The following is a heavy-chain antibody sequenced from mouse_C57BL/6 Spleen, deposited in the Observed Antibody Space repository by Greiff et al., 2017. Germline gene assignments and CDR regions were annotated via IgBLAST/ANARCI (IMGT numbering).Heavy chain of an antibody. J-gene: IGHJ1*03. D-gene: IGHD1-3*01. CDR2: INYDGSTT. CDR3: ARRRGSSWYFDV. V-gene: IGHV5-16*01. CDR1: GFTFSDYY. Sequence: EVKLVESEGGLVQPGSSMKLSCTASGFTFSDYYMAWVRQVPEKGLEWVANINYDGSTTYYLDSLKSRFIISRDNAKNILYLQMSSLKSEDTATYYWARRRGSSWYFDVWGTGTTVTVSS.